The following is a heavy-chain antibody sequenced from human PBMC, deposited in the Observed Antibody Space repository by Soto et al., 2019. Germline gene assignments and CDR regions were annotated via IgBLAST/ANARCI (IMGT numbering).Heavy chain of an antibody. CDR3: AKDRRNSGYVDYYGMDV. CDR1: GFTFSSYA. Sequence: GGSLRLSCAASGFTFSSYAMSWVRQAPGKGLEWVSAISGSGGSTYYADSVKGRFTISRDNSKNTLYLQMNSLRAVDTAVYYCAKDRRNSGYVDYYGMDVWGQGTTVTVSS. J-gene: IGHJ6*02. V-gene: IGHV3-23*01. CDR2: ISGSGGST. D-gene: IGHD5-12*01.